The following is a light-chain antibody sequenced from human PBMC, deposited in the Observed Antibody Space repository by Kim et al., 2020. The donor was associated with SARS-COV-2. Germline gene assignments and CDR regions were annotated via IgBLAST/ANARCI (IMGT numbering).Light chain of an antibody. CDR3: QYYDNSQSGSYV. CDR1: SSNIGAGYN. Sequence: VTISCTGSSSNIGAGYNVHWYQRLPGTAPKLLIYVNNNRPSGVPDRFSGSKSGTSASLAITGLQAEDEGDYYCQYYDNSQSGSYVFGTGTKVTVL. J-gene: IGLJ1*01. V-gene: IGLV1-40*01. CDR2: VNN.